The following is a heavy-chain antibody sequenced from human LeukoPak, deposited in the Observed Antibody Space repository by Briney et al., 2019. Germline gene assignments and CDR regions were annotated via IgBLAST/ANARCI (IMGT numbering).Heavy chain of an antibody. CDR1: GFTFSSYA. J-gene: IGHJ6*03. CDR3: ASVTAMVIYYYYYMDV. Sequence: GGSLRLSCAASGFTFSSYAMSWVRQAPGKGLEWVSAISGSGGSTYYADSVKGRFTISRDNSKNTLYLQMNSLRAEDTAVYYCASVTAMVIYYYYYMDVWGKGTTVTVSS. D-gene: IGHD5-18*01. CDR2: ISGSGGST. V-gene: IGHV3-23*01.